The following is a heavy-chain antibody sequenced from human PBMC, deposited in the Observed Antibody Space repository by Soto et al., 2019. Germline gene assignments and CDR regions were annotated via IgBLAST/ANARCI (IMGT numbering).Heavy chain of an antibody. V-gene: IGHV3-64D*06. CDR2: ISSNGGST. CDR1: GFTFSSYA. D-gene: IGHD3-10*01. Sequence: GGSLRLSCSASGFTFSSYAMHWVRQAPGKGLEYVSAISSNGGSTYYADSVKGRFTISRDNSKNTLYLQMSSLRAEDTAVYYCVKPSLYGSRPFDYWGQGTLVTVSS. J-gene: IGHJ4*02. CDR3: VKPSLYGSRPFDY.